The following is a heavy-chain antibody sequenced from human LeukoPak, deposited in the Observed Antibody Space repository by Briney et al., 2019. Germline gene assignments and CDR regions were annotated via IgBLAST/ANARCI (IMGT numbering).Heavy chain of an antibody. CDR3: ASYDSSGYYYPAAG. V-gene: IGHV3-66*01. CDR2: IYSGGSS. D-gene: IGHD3-22*01. Sequence: QTGGSLRLSCAASGFTVSSNYMSWVRQAPGKGLEWVSVIYSGGSSYYADSVKGRFTISRDNSKNTLYLQMNSLRAEDTAVYYCASYDSSGYYYPAAGWGQGTLVTVSS. CDR1: GFTVSSNY. J-gene: IGHJ4*02.